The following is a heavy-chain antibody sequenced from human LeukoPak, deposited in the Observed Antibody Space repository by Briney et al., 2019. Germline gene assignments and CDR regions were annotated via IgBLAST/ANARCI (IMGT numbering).Heavy chain of an antibody. CDR1: GFTFSDYN. CDR2: MHHNENTR. D-gene: IGHD5-18*01. CDR3: AKDLGGYTYAIDY. V-gene: IGHV3-30*02. J-gene: IGHJ4*02. Sequence: GGSLSLSCAASGFTFSDYNMHWVRQAPGKGLQWVAFMHHNENTRSSADSVKGRFTVSRDNSKNTVYLQMNSLRPEDTAIYYCAKDLGGYTYAIDYWGQGALVTVSS.